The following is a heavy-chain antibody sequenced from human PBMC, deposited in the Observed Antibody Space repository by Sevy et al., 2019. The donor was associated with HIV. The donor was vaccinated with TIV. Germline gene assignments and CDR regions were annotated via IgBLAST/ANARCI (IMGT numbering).Heavy chain of an antibody. V-gene: IGHV3-30*04. CDR1: GFTFINHA. CDR2: ISYDGSNK. D-gene: IGHD5-12*01. CDR3: ARDLNSGYANYYSYGMDV. J-gene: IGHJ6*02. Sequence: GGSLRLSCAASGFTFINHAMHWVRQAPGKGLEWVTVISYDGSNKYYADSVKGRFTISRDTSKSTVYLQMDSLRVEDTAVYYCARDLNSGYANYYSYGMDVWGQGTPVTVSS.